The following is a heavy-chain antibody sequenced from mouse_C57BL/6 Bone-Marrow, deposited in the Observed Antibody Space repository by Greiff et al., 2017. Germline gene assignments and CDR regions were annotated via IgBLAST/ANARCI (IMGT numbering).Heavy chain of an antibody. CDR2: IYPRSGNT. D-gene: IGHD2-4*01. J-gene: IGHJ3*01. CDR3: ARKDYDWAY. Sequence: QVQLQQSGAELARPGASVKLSCKASGYTFTSYGISWVKQRTGQGLEWIGEIYPRSGNTYYNEKFKGKATLTADKSSSTAYMELRSLTSEVSAVYFCARKDYDWAYWGQGTLVTVSA. CDR1: GYTFTSYG. V-gene: IGHV1-81*01.